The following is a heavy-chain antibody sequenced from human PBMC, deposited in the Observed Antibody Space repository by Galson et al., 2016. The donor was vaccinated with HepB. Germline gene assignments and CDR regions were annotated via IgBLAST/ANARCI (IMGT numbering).Heavy chain of an antibody. CDR1: GFSLSESGVG. D-gene: IGHD5-24*01. V-gene: IGHV2-5*02. Sequence: PALVKPTQTLTLTCSFSGFSLSESGVGVGWIRQPPGKALEWLALIYGDDDKRYRPSLRNSLAISKYTSKNQVVLTMSNVEPEDTATYYCARDPHSLDYWGQGTLVTVSS. J-gene: IGHJ4*02. CDR3: ARDPHSLDY. CDR2: IYGDDDK.